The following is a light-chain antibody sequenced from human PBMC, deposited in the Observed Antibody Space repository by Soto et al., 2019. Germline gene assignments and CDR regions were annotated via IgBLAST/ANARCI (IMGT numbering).Light chain of an antibody. CDR1: SSNNGSNT. CDR3: AAWDDSLNGVV. CDR2: SNN. V-gene: IGLV1-44*01. J-gene: IGLJ2*01. Sequence: QSVLTQPPSASGTPGQRVTISCSGSSSNNGSNTVNWYQQLPGTAPKLPIYSNNQRPSGVPDRFSGSKSGTSASLAISGLQSEDEDDYYCAAWDDSLNGVVFGGGTKLTVL.